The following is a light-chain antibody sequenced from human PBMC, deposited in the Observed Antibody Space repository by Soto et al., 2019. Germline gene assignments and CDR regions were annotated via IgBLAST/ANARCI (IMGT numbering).Light chain of an antibody. CDR3: SSYAGSSNLGV. CDR1: SSEVGGYNY. Sequence: QSALTQPPSASGSPGQSVTISCTGTSSEVGGYNYVSWYQQHPGRAPKLMIYEVSKRPSGVPDRFSGSKSGNTASLTVSGLQPEDEADYYCSSYAGSSNLGVFGGGTKLTVL. V-gene: IGLV2-8*01. J-gene: IGLJ2*01. CDR2: EVS.